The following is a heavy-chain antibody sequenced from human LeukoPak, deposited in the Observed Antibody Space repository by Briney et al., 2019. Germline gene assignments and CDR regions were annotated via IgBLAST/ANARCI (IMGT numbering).Heavy chain of an antibody. CDR1: GGSFSGYY. Sequence: SETLSLTCAVYGGSFSGYYWSWIRQPPGKGLEWIGEINHSGSTNYNPSLKSRVPISVDTSKNQFSLQLSSVAAADTAVYYCARGAAVAALYWYFDLWGRGTLVTVSS. CDR3: ARGAAVAALYWYFDL. J-gene: IGHJ2*01. CDR2: INHSGST. D-gene: IGHD6-19*01. V-gene: IGHV4-34*01.